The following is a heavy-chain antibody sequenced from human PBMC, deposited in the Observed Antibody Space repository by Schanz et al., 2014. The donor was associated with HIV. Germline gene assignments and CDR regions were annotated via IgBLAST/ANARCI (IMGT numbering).Heavy chain of an antibody. CDR2: INHSGST. D-gene: IGHD2-15*01. Sequence: QVQLQQWGAGLLKPSETLSLTCAVYGGSFSGYYWSWIRQPPGKGLEWIGEINHSGSTNYSPSLKRRVTISVDASKRQFSLNLASVTAADTAVYYCARGLRRDCRTPDCNTGWFDPWGQGTLVTVSS. CDR1: GGSFSGYY. CDR3: ARGLRRDCRTPDCNTGWFDP. J-gene: IGHJ5*02. V-gene: IGHV4-34*02.